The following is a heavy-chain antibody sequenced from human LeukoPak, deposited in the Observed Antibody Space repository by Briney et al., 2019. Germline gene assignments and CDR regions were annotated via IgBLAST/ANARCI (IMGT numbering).Heavy chain of an antibody. CDR2: INHSGST. J-gene: IGHJ3*02. Sequence: SETLSLTCAVYGGSFSGYYWSWIRQPPGKGLEWIGEINHSGSTNYNPSLKSRVTISVDTSKNQFSLKLSSVTAADTAVYYCARDYYDSSGYSPYAFDIWGQGTMVTVSS. CDR1: GGSFSGYY. CDR3: ARDYYDSSGYSPYAFDI. V-gene: IGHV4-34*01. D-gene: IGHD3-22*01.